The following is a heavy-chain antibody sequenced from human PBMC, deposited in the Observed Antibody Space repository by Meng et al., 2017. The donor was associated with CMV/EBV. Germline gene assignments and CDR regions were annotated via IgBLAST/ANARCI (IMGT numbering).Heavy chain of an antibody. Sequence: GESLKISCAASGFTFNIYAMHWVRQAPGKGLDWVTLISPDASHQYYADSVKGRFSISRDNSKNTLYLQMNSLRAEDTAVYYCASDYYDRGGYHLVEFDYWGQGTLVTVSS. CDR1: GFTFNIYA. D-gene: IGHD3-22*01. CDR2: ISPDASHQ. J-gene: IGHJ4*02. CDR3: ASDYYDRGGYHLVEFDY. V-gene: IGHV3-30*04.